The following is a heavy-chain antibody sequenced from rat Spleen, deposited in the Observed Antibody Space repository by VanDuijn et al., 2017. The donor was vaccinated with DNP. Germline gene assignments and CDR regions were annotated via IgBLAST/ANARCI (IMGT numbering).Heavy chain of an antibody. V-gene: IGHV2-1*01. Sequence: QVQLRESGPGLVQSSQTLSLTCTVSGFSLTSYHVHWVRQPPGKGLEWMGVIWKQGATRYNSAPKYRLSISRDTSKSQVFLKMNSLQTEDTAIYVCTSIIRGAMDAWGQGTSVTVSS. CDR1: GFSLTSYH. CDR2: IWKQGAT. J-gene: IGHJ4*01. D-gene: IGHD4-3*01. CDR3: TSIIRGAMDA.